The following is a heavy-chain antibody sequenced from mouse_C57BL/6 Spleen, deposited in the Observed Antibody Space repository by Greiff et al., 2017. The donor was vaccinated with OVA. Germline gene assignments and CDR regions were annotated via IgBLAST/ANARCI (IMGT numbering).Heavy chain of an antibody. V-gene: IGHV5-17*01. CDR3: ARQGGYGSSYDWFAY. D-gene: IGHD1-1*01. J-gene: IGHJ3*01. Sequence: EVMLVESGGGLVKPGGSLKLSCAASGFTFSDYGMHWVRQAPEKGLEWVAYISSGSSTIYYADTVKGRFTISRDNAKNTLFLQMTSLRSEDTAMYYCARQGGYGSSYDWFAYWGQGTLVTVSA. CDR1: GFTFSDYG. CDR2: ISSGSSTI.